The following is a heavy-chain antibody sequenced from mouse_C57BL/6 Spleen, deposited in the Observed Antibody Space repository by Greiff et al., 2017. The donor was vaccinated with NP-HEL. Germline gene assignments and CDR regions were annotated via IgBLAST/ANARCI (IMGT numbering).Heavy chain of an antibody. J-gene: IGHJ2*01. D-gene: IGHD1-2*01. CDR2: INPNNGGT. V-gene: IGHV1-26*01. CDR1: GYTFTDYY. CDR3: AILRRGYIDY. Sequence: QLQQSGPELVKPGASVKISCKASGYTFTDYYMNWVKQSHGKSLEWIGDINPNNGGTSYNQKFKGKATLTVDKSSSTAYMELRSLTSEDSAVYYCAILRRGYIDYWGQGTTLTVSS.